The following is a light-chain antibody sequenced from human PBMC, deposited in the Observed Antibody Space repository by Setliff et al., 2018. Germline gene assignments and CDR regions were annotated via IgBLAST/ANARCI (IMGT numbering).Light chain of an antibody. CDR1: NNDVGAYNY. CDR2: DVN. V-gene: IGLV2-11*01. Sequence: QSALTQPASVSGSPGQSVTISCTGTNNDVGAYNYVSWYQQHPGKAPKFMIYDVNQRPSGVPDRFSGSRSGVTASLTISGLQAEDESDYYCCSYAGNSYVFGTGTKV. J-gene: IGLJ1*01. CDR3: CSYAGNSYV.